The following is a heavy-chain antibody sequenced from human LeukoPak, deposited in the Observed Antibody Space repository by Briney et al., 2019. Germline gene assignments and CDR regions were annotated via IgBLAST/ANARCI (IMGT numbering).Heavy chain of an antibody. Sequence: SETLSLTCTVSGGSISSSSYYWGWICQPPGKGLEWIGSIYYSGSTYYNPSLKSRVTICVDTSQKQFSPELSAVTAADTAVYYCARAEWVGGTLDYWGQGTLVTVSS. D-gene: IGHD1-26*01. CDR3: ARAEWVGGTLDY. J-gene: IGHJ4*02. V-gene: IGHV4-39*01. CDR2: IYYSGST. CDR1: GGSISSSSYY.